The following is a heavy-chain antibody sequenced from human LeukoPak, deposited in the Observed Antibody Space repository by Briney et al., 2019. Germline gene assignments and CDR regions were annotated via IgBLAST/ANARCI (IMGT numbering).Heavy chain of an antibody. Sequence: GGSLRLSCAASGFTFSTYGMTWVRQAPGRGLEWVSAISGSAARTFYADSVKGRFTISRDNSKNTLSLQMNSLRAEDTAVYYCARTTEGYCSSASCFGFSYSYYMDVWGKGTTVTISS. CDR3: ARTTEGYCSSASCFGFSYSYYMDV. CDR1: GFTFSTYG. D-gene: IGHD2-2*01. J-gene: IGHJ6*03. V-gene: IGHV3-23*01. CDR2: ISGSAART.